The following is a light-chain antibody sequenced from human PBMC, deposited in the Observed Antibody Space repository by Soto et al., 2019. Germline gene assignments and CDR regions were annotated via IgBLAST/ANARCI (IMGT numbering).Light chain of an antibody. CDR3: QQYGGTPPIT. Sequence: EIVLTQSPGTLSLSPGERATLSCRAIQSVSSSYLAWYQHKRGQAPRLLIYGASSRATGIPDRFSGSGSGTDFTLTISRLEPEDFAVYYCQQYGGTPPITFGQGTRLEIK. CDR1: QSVSSSY. V-gene: IGKV3-20*01. J-gene: IGKJ5*01. CDR2: GAS.